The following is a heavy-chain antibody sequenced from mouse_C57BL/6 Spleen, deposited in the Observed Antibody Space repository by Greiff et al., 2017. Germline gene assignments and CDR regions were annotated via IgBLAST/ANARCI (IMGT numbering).Heavy chain of an antibody. Sequence: EVQGVESGGGLVQPGGSMKFSCAASGFTFSDACMDWVRQSPEQGLEWVAEIRHIANNHATFYAESVKRRFTISRAASKSSVYLQMNSIRAEDTGIYYCTRGYDGYYYAMDYWGQGTSDTVSS. CDR1: GFTFSDAC. CDR2: IRHIANNHAT. J-gene: IGHJ4*01. CDR3: TRGYDGYYYAMDY. V-gene: IGHV6-6*01. D-gene: IGHD2-3*01.